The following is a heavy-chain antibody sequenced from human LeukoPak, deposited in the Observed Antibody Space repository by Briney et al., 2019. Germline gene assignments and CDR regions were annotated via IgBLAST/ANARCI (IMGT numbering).Heavy chain of an antibody. Sequence: GASVKVSCKASGYTFTSYGISWVRQAPGQGLEWMGGIIPIFGTANYAQKFQGRVTITADESTSTAYMELSSLRSEDTAVYYCARDQVGVVADDAFDIWGQGTMVTVSS. CDR1: GYTFTSYG. CDR2: IIPIFGTA. CDR3: ARDQVGVVADDAFDI. J-gene: IGHJ3*02. V-gene: IGHV1-69*13. D-gene: IGHD2-15*01.